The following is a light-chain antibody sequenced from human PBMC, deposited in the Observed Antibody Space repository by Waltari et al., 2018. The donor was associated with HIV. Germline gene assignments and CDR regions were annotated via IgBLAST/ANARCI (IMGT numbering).Light chain of an antibody. J-gene: IGLJ2*01. CDR1: SSDVGSYNR. CDR2: EVS. Sequence: QSALTQPPSVSGSPGQSVTISCTGTSSDVGSYNRVSWYQQPPGTAPKLMIYEVSNRPSGVPDRFSGSKSGNTASLTISGLQAEDEADYYGSSYTSSSTFGVVFGGGTKLTVL. V-gene: IGLV2-18*02. CDR3: SSYTSSSTFGVV.